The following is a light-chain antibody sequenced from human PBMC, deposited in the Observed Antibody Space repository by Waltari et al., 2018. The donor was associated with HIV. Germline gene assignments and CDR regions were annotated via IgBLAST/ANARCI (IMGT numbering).Light chain of an antibody. J-gene: IGKJ5*01. V-gene: IGKV1-39*01. CDR2: GAS. CDR1: QNIDSS. CDR3: QQTYKTPHT. Sequence: DIQMTQSPSSLSASVGVRVTITCWASQNIDSSLNWYQQTPGKAPKLLIFGASNLQSGVPSRFTGSRSATDFTLTVSSLQPEDFTTYYCQQTYKTPHTFGQGTRLEIK.